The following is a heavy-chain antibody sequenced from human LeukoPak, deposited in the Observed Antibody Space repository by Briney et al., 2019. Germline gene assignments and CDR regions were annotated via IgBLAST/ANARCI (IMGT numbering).Heavy chain of an antibody. V-gene: IGHV4-30-4*01. CDR1: GGSISSGDYY. CDR2: IYYSGST. J-gene: IGHJ3*02. CDR3: ARNSGWYGAFDI. D-gene: IGHD6-19*01. Sequence: SETLSLTCTVSGGSISSGDYYWSWIRQPPGKGLEWIGYIYYSGSTYYNPSLKSRVTISVDTSKNQFSLKLSSVTAADTAVYYCARNSGWYGAFDIWGQGTMVTVSS.